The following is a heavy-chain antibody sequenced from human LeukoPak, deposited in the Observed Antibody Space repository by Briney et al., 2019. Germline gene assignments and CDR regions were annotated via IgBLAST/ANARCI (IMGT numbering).Heavy chain of an antibody. D-gene: IGHD7-27*01. J-gene: IGHJ4*02. CDR1: GFTFSSYA. V-gene: IGHV3-23*01. CDR2: LSGSGSNT. CDR3: AKWRSATGDFDY. Sequence: NPGGSLRLSCAASGFTFSSYAMSWVRQAPGKGLQWVSTLSGSGSNTYYADSVKGRFTISRDNSKNTLYLQMSILRAEDTAVYYCAKWRSATGDFDYWGQGTLVTVSS.